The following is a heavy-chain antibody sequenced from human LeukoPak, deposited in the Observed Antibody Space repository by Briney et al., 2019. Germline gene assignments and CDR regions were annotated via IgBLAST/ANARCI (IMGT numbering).Heavy chain of an antibody. CDR1: GGSISSSSYY. V-gene: IGHV4-39*01. CDR2: IYYSGST. Sequence: SETLSLTCTVSGGSISSSSYYWGWIRQPPGKGLEWIGSIYYSGSTYYNPSRKSRVTISVDTSKNQFSLKLSSVTAADTAVYYCARSPNSGYDPFDYWGQGTLVTVSS. CDR3: ARSPNSGYDPFDY. D-gene: IGHD5-12*01. J-gene: IGHJ4*02.